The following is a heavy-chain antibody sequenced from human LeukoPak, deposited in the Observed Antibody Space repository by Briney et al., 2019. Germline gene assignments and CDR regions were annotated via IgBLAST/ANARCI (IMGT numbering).Heavy chain of an antibody. V-gene: IGHV4-59*01. D-gene: IGHD3-16*01. Sequence: SETLSLTCTVSGGSISSYYWSWIRQPPGKGLEWIGYIYYSGSTNYNPSLKSRVTISVDTSKNQFSLKLSSVTAADTAVYYCASAGGKYYFDYWGQGTLVTVSS. J-gene: IGHJ4*02. CDR1: GGSISSYY. CDR2: IYYSGST. CDR3: ASAGGKYYFDY.